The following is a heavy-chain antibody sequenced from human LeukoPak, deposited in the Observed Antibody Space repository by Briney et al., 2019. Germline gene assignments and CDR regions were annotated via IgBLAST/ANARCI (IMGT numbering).Heavy chain of an antibody. CDR1: GGSISSYY. V-gene: IGHV4-59*01. Sequence: NASQTLSLTCTVSGGSISSYYWSWIRQPPGKGLEWIGYIYYSGSTNYNPSLKSRVTISVDTSKNQFSLKLSSVTAADTAVYYCARTDMREQQLDYWGQGTLVTVSS. D-gene: IGHD6-13*01. CDR3: ARTDMREQQLDY. J-gene: IGHJ4*02. CDR2: IYYSGST.